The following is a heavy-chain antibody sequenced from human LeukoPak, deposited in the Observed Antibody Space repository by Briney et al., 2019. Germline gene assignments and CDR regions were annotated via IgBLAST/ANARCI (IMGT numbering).Heavy chain of an antibody. CDR2: ISYDGSNK. CDR1: GFTFSSYA. J-gene: IGHJ4*02. V-gene: IGHV3-30-3*01. Sequence: SLRLSCAASGFTFSSYAMHWVRQAPGKGLEWVAVISYDGSNKYYADSVKGRFTISRDNSKNTLYLQMNSLRAEDTAVYYCARDRRQQLALYYFDYWGQGTLVTVSS. CDR3: ARDRRQQLALYYFDY. D-gene: IGHD6-13*01.